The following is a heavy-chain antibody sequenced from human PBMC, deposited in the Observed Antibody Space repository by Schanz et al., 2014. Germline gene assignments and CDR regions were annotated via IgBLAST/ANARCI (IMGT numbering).Heavy chain of an antibody. CDR1: GFTVSSNY. D-gene: IGHD1-1*01. CDR2: IYSGGST. V-gene: IGHV3-53*01. Sequence: ELQLVESGGGLIQPGGSLRLSCAASGFTVSSNYMSWVRQAPGKGLEWVSVIYSGGSTYYAHSVKGRFTISRDNSKNTLYLQMNSLRAEDTATYYCAKALRTTNYYGMDVWGQGTTVTVS. J-gene: IGHJ6*02. CDR3: AKALRTTNYYGMDV.